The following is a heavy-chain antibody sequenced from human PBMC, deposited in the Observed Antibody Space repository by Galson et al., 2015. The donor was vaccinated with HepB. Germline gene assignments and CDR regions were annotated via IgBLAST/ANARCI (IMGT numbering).Heavy chain of an antibody. V-gene: IGHV1-18*01. CDR3: ARDILASRSDYMDV. CDR1: GYTFTSYG. D-gene: IGHD3-3*02. Sequence: QSGAEVKKPGESLRISCKASGYTFTSYGISWVRQAPGQGLEWMGWISAYNGNTNYAQKLQGRVTMTTDTSTSTAYMELRSLRSDDTAVYYCARDILASRSDYMDVWGKGTTVTVSS. J-gene: IGHJ6*03. CDR2: ISAYNGNT.